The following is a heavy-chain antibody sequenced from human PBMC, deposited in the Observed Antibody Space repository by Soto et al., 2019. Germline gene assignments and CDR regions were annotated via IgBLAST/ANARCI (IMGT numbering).Heavy chain of an antibody. CDR1: GFTVSSNY. J-gene: IGHJ3*02. Sequence: PGGSLRLSCAASGFTVSSNYMSWVRQAPGKGLEWVSVIYSGGSTYYADSVKGRFTISRDNSENMLHLQMNSLRVEDTAVYYCAKERTYYFDSSGYRPAFDIWGQGTMVTASS. V-gene: IGHV3-53*01. CDR2: IYSGGST. D-gene: IGHD3-22*01. CDR3: AKERTYYFDSSGYRPAFDI.